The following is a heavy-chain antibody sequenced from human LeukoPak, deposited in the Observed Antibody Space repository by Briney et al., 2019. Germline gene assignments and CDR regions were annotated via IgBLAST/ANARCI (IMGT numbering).Heavy chain of an antibody. D-gene: IGHD1-26*01. CDR1: GVSISSYY. J-gene: IGHJ4*02. CDR3: AKGSRGSYHY. V-gene: IGHV4-59*01. CDR2: IYYSGST. Sequence: SETLSLTCTVSGVSISSYYWSWIRQPPGKGLEWIGYIYYSGSTNYNPSLKSRVTISVDTSKNQFSLKLSSVTAADTAVYYCAKGSRGSYHYWGQGTLVTVSS.